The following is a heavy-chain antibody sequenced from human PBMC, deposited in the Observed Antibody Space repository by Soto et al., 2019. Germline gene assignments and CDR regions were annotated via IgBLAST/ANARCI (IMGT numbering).Heavy chain of an antibody. CDR1: GFSLNGNGVG. CDR2: IYWAGDL. V-gene: IGHV2-5*02. Sequence: SGPTLVNPTHTLTLTCNFSGFSLNGNGVGVGWIRQPPGKALEWLALIYWAGDLRYSPALKSRLTITQDHSKDQVVLTMTNMDRSDAAKYYCAHGYVKLLSTFQYFDSWGQGIRFTVSS. D-gene: IGHD5-12*01. J-gene: IGHJ4*02. CDR3: AHGYVKLLSTFQYFDS.